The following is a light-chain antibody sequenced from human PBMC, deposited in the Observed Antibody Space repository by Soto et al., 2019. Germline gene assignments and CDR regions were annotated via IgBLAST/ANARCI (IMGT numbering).Light chain of an antibody. J-gene: IGLJ3*02. V-gene: IGLV1-40*01. CDR3: QSYDSSLSGWV. Sequence: QSVLTQPPSVSGAPGQRVTISCTGSSSNIGAGYNVHWYQQLPGTAPKLLIYGNSNRPSGVPDRLSGSKSGTSAPLAITGLQAEDEADYYCQSYDSSLSGWVFGGGTKLTVL. CDR1: SSNIGAGYN. CDR2: GNS.